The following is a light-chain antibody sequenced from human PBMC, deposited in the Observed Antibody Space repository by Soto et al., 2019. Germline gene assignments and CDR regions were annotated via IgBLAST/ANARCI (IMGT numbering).Light chain of an antibody. J-gene: IGKJ1*01. Sequence: IVLTQSPGTLSLSPGERATLSCRASQSVSSNFLAWYQQKPGQAPRLLIYHAFSRPTGIPDRFSGSGSGTDFTLSISRLEPEDFAVYYCQQYVSSQTTFGQGTKVGI. CDR2: HAF. CDR1: QSVSSNF. CDR3: QQYVSSQTT. V-gene: IGKV3-20*01.